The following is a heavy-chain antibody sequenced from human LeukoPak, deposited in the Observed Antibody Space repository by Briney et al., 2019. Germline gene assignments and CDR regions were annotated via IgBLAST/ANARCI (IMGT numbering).Heavy chain of an antibody. CDR2: IIPILGIA. Sequence: SVKVSCKASGGTFSSYAISWVRQAPGQGLEWVGRIIPILGIANYAQKFQGRVTITADKSTSTAYMELSSLRSEDTAVYYCARDGITGTTGLDYWGQGTLVTVSS. CDR1: GGTFSSYA. J-gene: IGHJ4*02. CDR3: ARDGITGTTGLDY. V-gene: IGHV1-69*04. D-gene: IGHD1-7*01.